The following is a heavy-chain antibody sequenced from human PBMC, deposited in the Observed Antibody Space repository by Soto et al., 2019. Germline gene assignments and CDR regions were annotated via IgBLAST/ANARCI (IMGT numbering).Heavy chain of an antibody. D-gene: IGHD6-13*01. J-gene: IGHJ4*02. CDR1: GGSISSYY. CDR2: IYYSGST. Sequence: SETLSLTCTVSGGSISSYYWSWIRQPPGKGLEWIGYIYYSGSTNYNPSLKSRVTISVDTSKNQFSLKLSSVTAADTAVYYCAREGGYSSSHYFDYWGQGTLVTVSS. V-gene: IGHV4-59*01. CDR3: AREGGYSSSHYFDY.